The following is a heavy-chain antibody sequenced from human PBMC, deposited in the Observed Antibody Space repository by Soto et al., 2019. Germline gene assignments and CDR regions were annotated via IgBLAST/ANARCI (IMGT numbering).Heavy chain of an antibody. J-gene: IGHJ5*02. Sequence: SETLSLTCTVSGGSISSSSYYWGWIRQPPGKGLEWIGSIYYSGYTYYNPSLKSRVTISVDTSKNQFSLKLSSVTAADTAVYYCARHSRNYRVDWFDPCGQGTLVTVSS. D-gene: IGHD2-2*01. CDR3: ARHSRNYRVDWFDP. CDR2: IYYSGYT. CDR1: GGSISSSSYY. V-gene: IGHV4-39*01.